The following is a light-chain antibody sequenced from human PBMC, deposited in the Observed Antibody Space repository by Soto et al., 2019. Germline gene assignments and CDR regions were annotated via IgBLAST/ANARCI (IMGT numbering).Light chain of an antibody. CDR1: QSVLYSSNNKNY. Sequence: DIVMTQSPDSLAVSLGERATINCKSSQSVLYSSNNKNYLAWYQQKPGQPPKLLIYWASTRESGVPDRFSGSGSVTDFTLTISSLQADDVAVYYCQQYYSTPRTFGPGTKVYSK. V-gene: IGKV4-1*01. CDR3: QQYYSTPRT. J-gene: IGKJ3*01. CDR2: WAS.